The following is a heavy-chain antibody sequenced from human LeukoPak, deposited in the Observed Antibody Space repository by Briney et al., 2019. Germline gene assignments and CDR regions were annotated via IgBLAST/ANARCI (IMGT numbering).Heavy chain of an antibody. Sequence: PSETLSLTCTVSGGSISSYYWSWIRQPPGKGLEWIGYIYYSGSTNYNPSLKSRVTISVDTSKNQFSLKLSSVTAADTAVYYCARHIVDDTEGFDYWGQGTLVTASS. CDR1: GGSISSYY. V-gene: IGHV4-59*01. J-gene: IGHJ4*02. CDR2: IYYSGST. CDR3: ARHIVDDTEGFDY. D-gene: IGHD5-18*01.